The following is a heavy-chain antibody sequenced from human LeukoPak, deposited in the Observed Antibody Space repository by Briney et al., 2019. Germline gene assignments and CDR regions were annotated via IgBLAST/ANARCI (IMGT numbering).Heavy chain of an antibody. CDR2: INPNSGGT. CDR3: ASPRIPSQPFWSGYSLAPNGFDI. Sequence: ASVKVSCKASGYTFTGYYMHWVRQAPGQGLEWMGWINPNSGGTNYAQKFQGRVTMTRDTSTSTAYMELSSLRSDDTAVYYCASPRIPSQPFWSGYSLAPNGFDILGQGTVVSVCS. CDR1: GYTFTGYY. J-gene: IGHJ3*02. D-gene: IGHD3-3*01. V-gene: IGHV1-2*02.